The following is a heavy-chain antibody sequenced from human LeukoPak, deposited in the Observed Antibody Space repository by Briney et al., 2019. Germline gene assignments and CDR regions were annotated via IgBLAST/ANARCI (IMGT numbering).Heavy chain of an antibody. CDR2: IFSTDKT. Sequence: GGSLRLSCAASGITVSTNYMNWVRKAPGKELEWVSVIFSTDKTNYADSVQGRFTISRDPSKNTVYLQMNSLRGEDTAVYYCAREIGYYFDNHSSRLRGRFDVWGTGTTVIVSS. J-gene: IGHJ6*04. CDR3: AREIGYYFDNHSSRLRGRFDV. CDR1: GITVSTNY. V-gene: IGHV3-53*01. D-gene: IGHD3-22*01.